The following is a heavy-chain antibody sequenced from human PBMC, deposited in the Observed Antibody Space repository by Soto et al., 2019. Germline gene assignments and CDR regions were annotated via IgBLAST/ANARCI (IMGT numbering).Heavy chain of an antibody. CDR2: IYYSGST. CDR3: ARFGLGGSGRRPY. CDR1: GGSISSSSYY. Sequence: QLQLQESGPGLVKPSETLSLTCTVSGGSISSSSYYWGWIRQPPGKGLEWIGSIYYSGSTYYNPSLKSRVTIAVDTSKNQFSLKLSSVTAADTAVYYCARFGLGGSGRRPYWGQGTLVTVSS. D-gene: IGHD1-26*01. V-gene: IGHV4-39*01. J-gene: IGHJ4*02.